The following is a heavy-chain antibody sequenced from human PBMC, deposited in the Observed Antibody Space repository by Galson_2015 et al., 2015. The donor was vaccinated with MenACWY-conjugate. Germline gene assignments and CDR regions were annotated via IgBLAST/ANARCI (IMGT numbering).Heavy chain of an antibody. CDR1: GYTFTTYW. D-gene: IGHD1-26*01. V-gene: IGHV5-51*01. CDR3: TRHPPGGRGMDV. J-gene: IGHJ6*02. CDR2: ISPGDSYT. Sequence: QSGAEVTKPGESLKISCTGSGYTFTTYWLGWVRQMPGKGLEWMGFISPGDSYTRYNPAFQGQVTISADKSISTAYLQWNSLQASDTAMYYCTRHPPGGRGMDVWGQGTTVTVSS.